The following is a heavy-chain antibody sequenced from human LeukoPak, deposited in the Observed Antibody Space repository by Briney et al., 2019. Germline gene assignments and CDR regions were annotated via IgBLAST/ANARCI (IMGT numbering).Heavy chain of an antibody. V-gene: IGHV3-23*01. D-gene: IGHD3-22*01. Sequence: GGSLGLSCAASGFTFSTYAMSWVRQAPGKGLECVSSIISSGANTYYADSVKGRFSVSRDNSKNTLYLQMDSLRAEDTAIYYCASHDSSGYYLYRYFTYWGQGSQVTVSS. CDR1: GFTFSTYA. CDR3: ASHDSSGYYLYRYFTY. J-gene: IGHJ4*02. CDR2: IISSGANT.